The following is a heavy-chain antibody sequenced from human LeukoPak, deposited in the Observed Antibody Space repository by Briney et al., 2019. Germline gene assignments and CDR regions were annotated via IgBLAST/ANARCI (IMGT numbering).Heavy chain of an antibody. D-gene: IGHD1-14*01. CDR2: IIPIFGTA. J-gene: IGHJ3*02. V-gene: IGHV1-69*01. Sequence: AXXXVRQAPGQXLEWMGGIIPIFGTANYAQKFQGRVTITADESTSTAYMELSSLRSEDTAVYYCARANPSRNAFDIWGQGTMVTVSS. CDR3: ARANPSRNAFDI. CDR1: A.